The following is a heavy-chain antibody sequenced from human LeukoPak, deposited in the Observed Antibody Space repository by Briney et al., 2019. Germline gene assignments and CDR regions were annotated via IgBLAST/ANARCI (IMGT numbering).Heavy chain of an antibody. J-gene: IGHJ3*01. CDR3: AKSPQAWAFDF. Sequence: PGGSLRLSCAASGFTFSSYWMSWVRQAPGKGLEWVANIKQDGSEKYYVDSVKGRFTISRDNAKNSLYLQMNSLRAEDTAVYFCAKSPQAWAFDFWGQGTMVTVSS. V-gene: IGHV3-7*03. CDR2: IKQDGSEK. CDR1: GFTFSSYW.